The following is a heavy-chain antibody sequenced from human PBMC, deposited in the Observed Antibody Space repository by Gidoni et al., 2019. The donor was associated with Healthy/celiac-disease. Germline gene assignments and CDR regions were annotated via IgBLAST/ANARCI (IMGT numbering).Heavy chain of an antibody. Sequence: GFTFSSYGMHWVRQAPGKGLEWVAVISYDGSNKYYADSVKGRFTISRDNSKNTLYLQMNSLRAEDTAVYYCAKGLRGIQMVDAFDIWGQGTMVTVSS. J-gene: IGHJ3*02. D-gene: IGHD3-10*01. CDR2: ISYDGSNK. CDR1: GFTFSSYG. CDR3: AKGLRGIQMVDAFDI. V-gene: IGHV3-30*18.